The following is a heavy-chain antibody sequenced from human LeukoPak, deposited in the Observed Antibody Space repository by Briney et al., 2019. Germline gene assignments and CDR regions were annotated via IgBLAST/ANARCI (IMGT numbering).Heavy chain of an antibody. D-gene: IGHD2-21*01. J-gene: IGHJ4*02. CDR3: ARETPGGDSYFDY. Sequence: AGGCLRPSCAASGFTFSSDSMNWVRQAPGEGLGWGSSISSSSSYIYHADSVAGRFTISTDNSQNQLYLQMNTLRPEDTAVYYCARETPGGDSYFDYWGQRTLVTASS. CDR2: ISSSSSYI. CDR1: GFTFSSDS. V-gene: IGHV3-21*01.